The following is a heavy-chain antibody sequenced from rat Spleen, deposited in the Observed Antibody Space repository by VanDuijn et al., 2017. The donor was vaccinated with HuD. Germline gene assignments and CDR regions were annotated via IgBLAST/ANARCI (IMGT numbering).Heavy chain of an antibody. J-gene: IGHJ2*01. CDR1: GFTFSSYV. CDR3: ARERDYSRHFDY. V-gene: IGHV5-43*01. Sequence: EVQLAESGGGLVQPGRSLKVSCVASGFTFSSYVMHWFRQAPENGIEWLAYINTDSSSTHYAETVKGRFTISRDNAKNTVDMQLSSLRSEDTAMYFCARERDYSRHFDYWGQGVMVTVSS. D-gene: IGHD1-2*01. CDR2: INTDSSST.